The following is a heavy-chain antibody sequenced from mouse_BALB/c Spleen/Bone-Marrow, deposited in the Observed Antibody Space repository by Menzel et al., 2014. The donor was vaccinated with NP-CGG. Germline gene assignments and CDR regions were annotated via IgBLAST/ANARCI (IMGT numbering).Heavy chain of an antibody. CDR3: ARGTTVYYFDY. Sequence: VMLVESGAELVRPGTSVKVSCKASGYAFTNYLIEWVKQRPGQGLEWIGVIYPGSGGTNYNEKFRDKATLTADESSSTAYMQLSSLTSDDSAVYFCARGTTVYYFDYWGQGTTLTVPS. J-gene: IGHJ2*01. V-gene: IGHV1-54*03. D-gene: IGHD1-1*01. CDR1: GYAFTNYL. CDR2: IYPGSGGT.